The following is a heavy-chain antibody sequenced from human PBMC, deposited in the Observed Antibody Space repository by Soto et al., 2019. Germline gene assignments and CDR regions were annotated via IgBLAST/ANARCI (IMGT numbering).Heavy chain of an antibody. CDR3: ARAGTKYGYKLNWLDP. D-gene: IGHD4-17*01. CDR1: GYTFTSYA. V-gene: IGHV1-3*01. Sequence: QVPLVQSGAEVKKPGASVKVSCKASGYTFTSYAMHWVRQAPGQRREWMGWINAGNGNTKYSQKFQGRVTITRDTSASTAYMELSSLRSEDTAVYYCARAGTKYGYKLNWLDPWGQGTLVTVSS. J-gene: IGHJ5*02. CDR2: INAGNGNT.